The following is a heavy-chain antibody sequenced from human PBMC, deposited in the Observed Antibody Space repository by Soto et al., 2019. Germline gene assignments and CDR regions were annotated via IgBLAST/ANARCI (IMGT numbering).Heavy chain of an antibody. D-gene: IGHD6-19*01. CDR3: ARVGIAVAGTSSTPEHDY. V-gene: IGHV4-31*03. Sequence: QVQLQESGPGLVKPSQTLSLTCTVSGGSISSGGYYWSWIRQHPGKGLEWIGYIYYSGSTYYNPSLKSRVTISVDTSKNQFSLKLSSVTAADTAMYYCARVGIAVAGTSSTPEHDYWGQGTLVTVSS. CDR2: IYYSGST. CDR1: GGSISSGGYY. J-gene: IGHJ4*02.